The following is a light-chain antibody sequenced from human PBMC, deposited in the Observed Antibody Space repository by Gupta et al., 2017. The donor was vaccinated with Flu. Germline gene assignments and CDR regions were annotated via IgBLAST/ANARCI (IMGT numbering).Light chain of an antibody. Sequence: SYELTQPPSVSVFPGQTSSITCSGDKLGDKYARWYQQKPGQSPVLVIYQDSKRPSGIPERFSGSNSGNTATLTISGTQAMDEADYYCQAWDSSSVVFGGGTKLTVL. CDR1: KLGDKY. CDR3: QAWDSSSVV. V-gene: IGLV3-1*01. CDR2: QDS. J-gene: IGLJ2*01.